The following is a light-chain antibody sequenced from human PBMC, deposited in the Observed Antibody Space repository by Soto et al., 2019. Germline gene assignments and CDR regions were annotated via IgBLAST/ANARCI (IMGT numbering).Light chain of an antibody. J-gene: IGKJ1*01. Sequence: AIPMTQSPSSLSASVGDRVTITCRASQGIRDELGWYQQKPGKAPKLLIYGASSLQSGVPSRFSGSGSGTDFTLTISSLQPEDFATYYCLQDYKYPRTFGQGTKVEIK. CDR1: QGIRDE. CDR2: GAS. V-gene: IGKV1-6*02. CDR3: LQDYKYPRT.